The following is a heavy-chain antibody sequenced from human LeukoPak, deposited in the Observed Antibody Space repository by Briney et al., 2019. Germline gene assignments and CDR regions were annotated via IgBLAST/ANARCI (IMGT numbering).Heavy chain of an antibody. V-gene: IGHV4-61*01. CDR2: IYNGVNT. CDR3: ARDLGTRYYGMDV. Sequence: SETLSLTCTVSGASVSSASYWTWIRQPPGKGVEWIAHIYNGVNTNYNPSLKSRVTISVDTSKNQFSLKLSSVTAADTAVYYCARDLGTRYYGMDVWGQGTTVTVSS. J-gene: IGHJ6*02. CDR1: GASVSSASY.